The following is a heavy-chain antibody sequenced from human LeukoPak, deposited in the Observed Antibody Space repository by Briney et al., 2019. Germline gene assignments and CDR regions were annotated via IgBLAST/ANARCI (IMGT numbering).Heavy chain of an antibody. D-gene: IGHD3-10*01. CDR3: ATEGGSGSYYGDDAFDM. J-gene: IGHJ3*02. CDR2: VKSKADDGTT. Sequence: GGSLRLSCAASGFTFSNAWMSWVRQAPGKGREWVGRVKSKADDGTTDYAAPVQGRFTISRDDSKNTLSLQMNSLKTEDTAVYYCATEGGSGSYYGDDAFDMWGQGTMVTVSS. CDR1: GFTFSNAW. V-gene: IGHV3-15*01.